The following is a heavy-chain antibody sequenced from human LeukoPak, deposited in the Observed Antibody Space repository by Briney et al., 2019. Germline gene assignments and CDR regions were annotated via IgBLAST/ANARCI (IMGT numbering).Heavy chain of an antibody. Sequence: SETLSLTCTVSGGSISSYYWNWIRQPPGKGLEWVGYIHYSGSTNYNPSLKSRVTMLVDTSKDQFSLKLSSVTAADTAVYYCARRSPRDNWFDPWGQGTPVTVSS. J-gene: IGHJ5*02. D-gene: IGHD6-6*01. CDR3: ARRSPRDNWFDP. CDR1: GGSISSYY. CDR2: IHYSGST. V-gene: IGHV4-59*08.